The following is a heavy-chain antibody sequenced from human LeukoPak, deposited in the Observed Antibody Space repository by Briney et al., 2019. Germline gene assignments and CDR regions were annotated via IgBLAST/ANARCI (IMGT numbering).Heavy chain of an antibody. CDR3: ARAGEQWLAVGYFDY. Sequence: GGSLRLSCAASGFTFSSYAMPWVRQAPGKGLEWVAVISYDGSNKYYADSVKGRFTISRDNSKNTLYLQMNSLRAEDTAVYYCARAGEQWLAVGYFDYWGQGTLVTVSS. D-gene: IGHD6-19*01. J-gene: IGHJ4*02. V-gene: IGHV3-30-3*01. CDR2: ISYDGSNK. CDR1: GFTFSSYA.